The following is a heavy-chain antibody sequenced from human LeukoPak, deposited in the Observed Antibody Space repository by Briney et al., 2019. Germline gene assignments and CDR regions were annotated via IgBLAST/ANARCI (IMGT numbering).Heavy chain of an antibody. CDR1: GYTFTGYY. D-gene: IGHD6-19*01. V-gene: IGHV1-2*06. CDR2: INPNSGGT. Sequence: VSVKVSCKASGYTFTGYYMHWVRQAPGQGLEWMGRINPNSGGTNYAQKFQGRVTMTRDTSISTAYMELSRLRSDDTAVYYCARVGHSSGWYGFDYWGQGTLVTVSS. J-gene: IGHJ4*02. CDR3: ARVGHSSGWYGFDY.